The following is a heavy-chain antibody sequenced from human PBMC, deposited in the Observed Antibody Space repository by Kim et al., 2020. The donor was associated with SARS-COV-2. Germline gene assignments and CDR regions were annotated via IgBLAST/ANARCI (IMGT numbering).Heavy chain of an antibody. CDR3: AKAMRESYSGAFDY. D-gene: IGHD1-26*01. V-gene: IGHV3-9*01. Sequence: GGSLRLSCAASGFTFGDYAMRWVRQAPGKGLEWVAGINWNSGSIGYADSVKGRFTISRDNDKNSLTLQMNRLRAEDTALYYYAKAMRESYSGAFDYWGQGTPVTVSS. CDR1: GFTFGDYA. J-gene: IGHJ4*02. CDR2: INWNSGSI.